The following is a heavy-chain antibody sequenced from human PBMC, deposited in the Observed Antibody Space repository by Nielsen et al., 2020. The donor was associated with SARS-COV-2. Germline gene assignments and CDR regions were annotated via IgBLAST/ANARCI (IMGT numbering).Heavy chain of an antibody. V-gene: IGHV4-59*01. D-gene: IGHD3-22*01. J-gene: IGHJ6*03. CDR3: ARGGADSTGYDYYYMDV. CDR2: IHNSGST. CDR1: GGSISSYF. Sequence: SETLSLTCTVSGGSISSYFWTWIRQPPGKGLEWIGYIHNSGSTNYNPSLKSRVTISVDTSKNQFPLKLSSVTAVDTAVYFCARGGADSTGYDYYYMDVWGKGTTVTVSS.